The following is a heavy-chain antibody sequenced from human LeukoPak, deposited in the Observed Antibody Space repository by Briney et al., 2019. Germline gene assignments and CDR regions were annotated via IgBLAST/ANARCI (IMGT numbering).Heavy chain of an antibody. D-gene: IGHD6-13*01. Sequence: GASVKVSCKASGYTFTSYDINWVRQATGQGLEWMGWINPNSGGTNYAQKFQGRVTMTRDTSISTAYMELSRLRSDDTAVYYCARDRGRRIADNDYWGQGTLVTVSS. CDR1: GYTFTSYD. CDR3: ARDRGRRIADNDY. CDR2: INPNSGGT. V-gene: IGHV1-2*02. J-gene: IGHJ4*02.